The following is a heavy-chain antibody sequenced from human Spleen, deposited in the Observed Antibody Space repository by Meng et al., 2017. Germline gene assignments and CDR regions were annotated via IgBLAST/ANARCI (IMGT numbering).Heavy chain of an antibody. V-gene: IGHV1-46*01. J-gene: IGHJ4*02. CDR2: INPNGGIT. D-gene: IGHD3-22*01. Sequence: ASVKVSCKASGYTFTSYYMHWVRQAPGQGLEWMGLINPNGGITNNVQKFQGRLSMSRDTSTSTVSMELSSLRSDDTAVYYCARVIYDSRGYYIDYWGQGTLVTVSS. CDR3: ARVIYDSRGYYIDY. CDR1: GYTFTSYY.